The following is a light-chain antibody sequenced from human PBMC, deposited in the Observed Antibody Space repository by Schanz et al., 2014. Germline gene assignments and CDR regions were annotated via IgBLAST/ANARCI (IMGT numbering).Light chain of an antibody. CDR3: QQYDEYT. CDR1: QDVNIY. Sequence: EIQMTQSPSFLSASVGDRVTISCQARQDVNIYLSWYQKKPGKAPKLLIYDASNLETGVPSRFSGSGSGTEFTFTITSLQPEDIGTYYCQQYDEYTFGQGTKLEIK. V-gene: IGKV1-33*01. J-gene: IGKJ2*01. CDR2: DAS.